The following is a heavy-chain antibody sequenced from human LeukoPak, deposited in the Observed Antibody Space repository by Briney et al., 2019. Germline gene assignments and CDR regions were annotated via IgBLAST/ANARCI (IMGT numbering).Heavy chain of an antibody. J-gene: IGHJ4*02. V-gene: IGHV4-34*01. CDR1: GGSFSGYY. CDR3: ARVSGY. D-gene: IGHD3-10*01. Sequence: SETLSLTCAVYGGSFSGYYWSWIRQPPGEGLEWIGEINHSGSTNYNPSLKSRVTISVDTSKNQFSLKLSSVTAADTAVYYCARVSGYWGQGTLVTVSS. CDR2: INHSGST.